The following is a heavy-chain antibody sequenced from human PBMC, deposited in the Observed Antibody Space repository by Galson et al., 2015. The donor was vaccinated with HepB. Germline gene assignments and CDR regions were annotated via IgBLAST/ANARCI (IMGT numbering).Heavy chain of an antibody. CDR3: ARESTGLWAVAGTGDAFDI. CDR1: GFTVSSNY. Sequence: SLRLSCAASGFTVSSNYMSWVRQAPGKGLEWVSVIYSGGSTYYADSVKGRFTISRHNSKNTLYLQMNSLRAEDTAVYYCARESTGLWAVAGTGDAFDIWGQGTMVTVSS. J-gene: IGHJ3*02. V-gene: IGHV3-53*04. CDR2: IYSGGST. D-gene: IGHD6-19*01.